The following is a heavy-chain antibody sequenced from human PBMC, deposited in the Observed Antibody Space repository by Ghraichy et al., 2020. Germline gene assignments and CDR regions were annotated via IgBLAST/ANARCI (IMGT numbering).Heavy chain of an antibody. CDR1: GGSVSSGSYY. J-gene: IGHJ4*02. Sequence: SETLSLTCIVSGGSVSSGSYYWSWIRQPPGKGLEWIGYMHNSGSTNYNPSLKSRVTISGDTSKNQFSLKLSSVTAADTAVYYCATRYCTNGVCYLNYWGQGTLVTVSS. V-gene: IGHV4-61*01. CDR2: MHNSGST. D-gene: IGHD2-8*01. CDR3: ATRYCTNGVCYLNY.